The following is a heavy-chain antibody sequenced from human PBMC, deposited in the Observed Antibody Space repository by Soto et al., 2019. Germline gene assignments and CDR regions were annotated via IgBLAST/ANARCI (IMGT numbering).Heavy chain of an antibody. CDR1: GYTFTSDG. CDR3: ARDGGVYDFWSGYYSNYYYMDV. CDR2: ISAYNGNT. Sequence: ALVKVSCKASGYTFTSDGISWVRQAPRQGLEWMGWISAYNGNTNYAQKLQGRVTMTTDTSTSTAYMELRSLRSDDTAVYYCARDGGVYDFWSGYYSNYYYMDVWGKGTTVTVSS. D-gene: IGHD3-3*01. J-gene: IGHJ6*03. V-gene: IGHV1-18*01.